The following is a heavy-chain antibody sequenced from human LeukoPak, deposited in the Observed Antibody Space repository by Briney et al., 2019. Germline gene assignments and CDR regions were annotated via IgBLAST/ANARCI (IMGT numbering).Heavy chain of an antibody. CDR1: GFTFRGYW. V-gene: IGHV3-74*01. Sequence: GGSLRLSYAASGFTFRGYWMNWVRQTPGKGLVWVSRINSDGSITFDADSVKGRFTISRDNAKNTLYLQMNNLRAEDTAVYYCARAGYSGYDVLDYWGQGTLVTVSS. D-gene: IGHD5-12*01. CDR3: ARAGYSGYDVLDY. J-gene: IGHJ4*02. CDR2: INSDGSIT.